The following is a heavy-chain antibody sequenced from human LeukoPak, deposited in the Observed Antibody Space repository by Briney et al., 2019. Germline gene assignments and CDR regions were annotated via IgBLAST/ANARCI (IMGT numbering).Heavy chain of an antibody. CDR2: IKQDGSER. CDR3: ARDWGAYYHFFDY. V-gene: IGHV3-7*01. Sequence: PGGSLRLSCAVSGITLSNYGMTWVRQAPGKGLEWVANIKQDGSERNYVDSVKGRFTISRDNAKKSLYLQMNSLRAEDTAVYYCARDWGAYYHFFDYWGQGTLVTVSS. CDR1: GITLSNYG. J-gene: IGHJ4*02. D-gene: IGHD3-22*01.